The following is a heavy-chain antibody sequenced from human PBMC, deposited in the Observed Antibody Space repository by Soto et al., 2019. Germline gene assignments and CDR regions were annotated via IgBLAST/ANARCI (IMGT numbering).Heavy chain of an antibody. CDR2: ISSSGSTI. CDR3: SGYYSYAFDI. J-gene: IGHJ3*02. V-gene: IGHV3-11*01. Sequence: GGSLRLSCGASGFTFSDYYMSWIRQAPGKGLEWVSYISSSGSTIYYADSVKGRFTISRDNAKNSLYLQMNSLRAEDTAVYYCSGYYSYAFDIWGQGTMVTVSS. D-gene: IGHD3-22*01. CDR1: GFTFSDYY.